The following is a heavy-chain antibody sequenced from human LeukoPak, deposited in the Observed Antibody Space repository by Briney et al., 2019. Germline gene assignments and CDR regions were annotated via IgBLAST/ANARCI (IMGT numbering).Heavy chain of an antibody. V-gene: IGHV3-7*01. D-gene: IGHD5-18*01. CDR1: GFIFRNYW. CDR3: ARIGLWLPDY. J-gene: IGHJ4*02. CDR2: IKQDGSEK. Sequence: GGSLRLSCAASGFIFRNYWMSWVRQAGGQGLEWVATIKQDGSEKYYVDSVKGRFTISRDNAKNSLYLQMNSLRAEDTAVYYCARIGLWLPDYWGQGNLVTVSS.